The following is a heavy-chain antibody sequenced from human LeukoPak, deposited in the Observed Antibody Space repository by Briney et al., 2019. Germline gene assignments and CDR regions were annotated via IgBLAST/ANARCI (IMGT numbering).Heavy chain of an antibody. D-gene: IGHD2-15*01. J-gene: IGHJ4*02. CDR2: TFYRSKWYN. V-gene: IGHV6-1*01. CDR3: ARDGWPAFDY. Sequence: SQTLSLTCAISGDSVSSNTAAWNWIRQSSSGGLEWLGRTFYRSKWYNDYAVSVKSRITINPDTSKNQFSLHLNSVTPEDTAVYFCARDGWPAFDYWGQGTLVTVSS. CDR1: GDSVSSNTAA.